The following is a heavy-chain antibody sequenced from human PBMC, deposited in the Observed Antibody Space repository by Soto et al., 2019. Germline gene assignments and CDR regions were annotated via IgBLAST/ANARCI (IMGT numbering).Heavy chain of an antibody. CDR1: GFTFSSYA. J-gene: IGHJ4*02. CDR3: AKDPIQYYDFWSGHSTMYYFDY. D-gene: IGHD3-3*01. Sequence: GGSLRLSCAASGFTFSSYAMSWVRQAPGKGLEWVSAISGSGGSTYYADSVKGRFTISRDNSKNTLYLQMNSLRAEDTAVYYCAKDPIQYYDFWSGHSTMYYFDYWGQGTLVTVSS. CDR2: ISGSGGST. V-gene: IGHV3-23*01.